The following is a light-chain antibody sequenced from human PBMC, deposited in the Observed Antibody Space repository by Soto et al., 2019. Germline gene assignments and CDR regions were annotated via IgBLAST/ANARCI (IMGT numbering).Light chain of an antibody. V-gene: IGKV1-39*01. J-gene: IGKJ4*01. CDR1: QYISIY. CDR2: AAS. CDR3: QQSNSTPLT. Sequence: DIQMTQPQSSLSASVADSVTITFRASQYISIYLNWYQQKPGKAPKXLISAASSLQRGVPPTFSGRGSGTDVTLTISSLKPEDFETHYCQQSNSTPLTVGGGTKVDIK.